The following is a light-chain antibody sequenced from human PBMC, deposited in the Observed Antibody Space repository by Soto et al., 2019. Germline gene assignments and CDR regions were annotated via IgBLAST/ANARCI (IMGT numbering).Light chain of an antibody. CDR3: QEYNSYWT. V-gene: IGKV1-5*03. CDR2: KAS. CDR1: RSISVW. Sequence: DIQMTQSPSTLSASVGDRVTITCRASRSISVWLAWYQQRPGKAPKLLIYKASILESGVPSRFSGSGSGTEFTLTISSLQPDDFATYYCQEYNSYWTFGQGTKVDIK. J-gene: IGKJ1*01.